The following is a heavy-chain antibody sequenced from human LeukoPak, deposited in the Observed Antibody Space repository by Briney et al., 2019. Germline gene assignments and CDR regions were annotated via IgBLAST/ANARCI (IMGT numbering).Heavy chain of an antibody. CDR2: INHSGST. CDR3: ARGSRTYYDFWSGYYQNWFDP. Sequence: SETLSLTCAVHGGSFSGYYWSWIRQPPGKGLEWIGEINHSGSTNYNPSLKSRVTISVDTSKNQFSLKLSSVTAADTAVYYCARGSRTYYDFWSGYYQNWFDPWGQGTLVTVSS. J-gene: IGHJ5*02. V-gene: IGHV4-34*01. D-gene: IGHD3-3*01. CDR1: GGSFSGYY.